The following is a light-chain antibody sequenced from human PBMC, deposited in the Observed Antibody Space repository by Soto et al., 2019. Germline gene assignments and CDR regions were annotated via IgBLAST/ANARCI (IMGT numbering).Light chain of an antibody. Sequence: EIVLTQSPGTLSLSPGERATLSCRASQSVSSSYLAWYQQKPDQAPRLLIYGASSRATGIPDRFSGSGSGTDFTLNISRLEPDDFAVYYCQQYGSSLLFTFGPGTKVDIK. CDR3: QQYGSSLLFT. CDR1: QSVSSSY. J-gene: IGKJ3*01. CDR2: GAS. V-gene: IGKV3-20*01.